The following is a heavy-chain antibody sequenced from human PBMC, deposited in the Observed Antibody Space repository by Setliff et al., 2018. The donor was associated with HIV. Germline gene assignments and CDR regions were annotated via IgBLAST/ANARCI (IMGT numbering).Heavy chain of an antibody. V-gene: IGHV4-4*07. J-gene: IGHJ3*02. CDR2: IYTRGST. CDR1: GGSVSSSY. D-gene: IGHD2-15*01. Sequence: PSETLSLTCTVSGGSVSSSYWSWIRQPAEKGLEWIGRIYTRGSTNSNPSLKGRVTMSVDTSKNHFSPKLSSVTAADTAIYYCARGLGGGFSLDAFDIWGRGTMVTVSS. CDR3: ARGLGGGFSLDAFDI.